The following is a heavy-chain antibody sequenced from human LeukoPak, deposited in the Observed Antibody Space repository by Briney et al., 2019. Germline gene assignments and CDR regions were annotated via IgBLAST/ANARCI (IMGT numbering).Heavy chain of an antibody. CDR2: IYYSGST. Sequence: SETLSLTCAVSGGSISSSNWWSWVRQPPGKGLEWIGYIYYSGSTNYNPSLKSRVTISVDASKNQFSLKLSSVTAADTAVYYCARGRNYYDSSGSLGDFDYWGQGTLVTVSS. J-gene: IGHJ4*02. CDR3: ARGRNYYDSSGSLGDFDY. D-gene: IGHD3-22*01. CDR1: GGSISSSNW. V-gene: IGHV4-4*02.